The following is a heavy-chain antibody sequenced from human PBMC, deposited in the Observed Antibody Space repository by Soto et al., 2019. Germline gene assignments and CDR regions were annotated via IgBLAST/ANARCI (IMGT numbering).Heavy chain of an antibody. CDR2: IKEDGSDK. Sequence: EVQLLESGGALVQPGESLRLSCAASGFTFNKYWMTWARQAPGKGMELVANIKEDGSDKYYVDSVKGRFTVSRDNAKDFLYLQMNSLRDEDTAVYYCARGRSIEYWGQGTLVIVSS. V-gene: IGHV3-7*01. CDR3: ARGRSIEY. J-gene: IGHJ4*02. CDR1: GFTFNKYW.